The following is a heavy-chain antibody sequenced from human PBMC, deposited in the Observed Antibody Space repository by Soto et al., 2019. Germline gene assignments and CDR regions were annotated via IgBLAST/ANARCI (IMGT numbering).Heavy chain of an antibody. J-gene: IGHJ4*02. V-gene: IGHV3-33*01. D-gene: IGHD3-9*01. CDR2: IWYDGSNK. Sequence: VQLLESGGGVVQPGRSLRLSCAASGFTFSSYGMHWVRQAPGKGLEWVAVIWYDGSNKYYADSVKGRFTISRDNSKNTLYLQMNSLRAEDTAVYYCARDYDILTGPDYWGQGTLVTVSS. CDR1: GFTFSSYG. CDR3: ARDYDILTGPDY.